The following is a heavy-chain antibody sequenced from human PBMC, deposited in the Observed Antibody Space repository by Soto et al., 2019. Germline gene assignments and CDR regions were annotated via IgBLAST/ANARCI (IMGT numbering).Heavy chain of an antibody. V-gene: IGHV3-23*01. CDR2: LGGSNSDT. CDR3: AKDKVDHNSVWDPFDI. Sequence: GGSLRLSCAASGFTFSDYAMSWVRQAPGKGLEWVSGLGGSNSDTHYAASVEGRFTVSRDNSKSTLFLQMNSLRVEDTAVYYCAKDKVDHNSVWDPFDIWGQGTLVTVSS. D-gene: IGHD2-15*01. CDR1: GFTFSDYA. J-gene: IGHJ3*02.